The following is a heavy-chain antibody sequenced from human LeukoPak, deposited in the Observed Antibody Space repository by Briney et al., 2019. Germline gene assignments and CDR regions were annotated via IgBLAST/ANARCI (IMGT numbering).Heavy chain of an antibody. Sequence: GASVKVSCKASGYTLTSYDINWVRQATGQGLEWMGWMNPNSGNTGYAQKFQGRVTMTEDTSTDTAYMELSSLRSEDTAVYYCATDTHQYCSSTSCYTGNWFDPWGQGTLVTVSS. J-gene: IGHJ5*02. CDR2: MNPNSGNT. CDR1: GYTLTSYD. D-gene: IGHD2-2*02. V-gene: IGHV1-8*01. CDR3: ATDTHQYCSSTSCYTGNWFDP.